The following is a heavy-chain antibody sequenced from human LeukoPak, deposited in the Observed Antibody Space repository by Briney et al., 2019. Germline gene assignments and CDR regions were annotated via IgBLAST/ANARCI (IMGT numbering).Heavy chain of an antibody. CDR1: GYTFTSYG. V-gene: IGHV1-8*02. CDR3: ARGLGSYDSSELTWPMISF. J-gene: IGHJ4*02. Sequence: ASVKVSCKASGYTFTSYGINWVRQATGHGLEWMGWMNPDSGDTAYAQKFQGRITMTGSTSITTAYMELSSLRFEDTAVYYCARGLGSYDSSELTWPMISFWGQGTQVTVSP. D-gene: IGHD3-22*01. CDR2: MNPDSGDT.